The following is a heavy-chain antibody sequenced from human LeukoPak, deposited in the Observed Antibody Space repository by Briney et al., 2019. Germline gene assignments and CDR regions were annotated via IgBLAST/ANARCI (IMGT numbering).Heavy chain of an antibody. Sequence: SQTLSLTCAISGDSVSTYSGAWNWIRQSPSRGLEWLGRTFYRSKWYYDYALSVKSRMTISPDTSKNQFSLQLSSLTPEDTAVYFCARGFMDTNRYYFDFWAQGALVTVSS. CDR2: TFYRSKWYY. D-gene: IGHD3/OR15-3a*01. V-gene: IGHV6-1*01. J-gene: IGHJ4*02. CDR3: ARGFMDTNRYYFDF. CDR1: GDSVSTYSGA.